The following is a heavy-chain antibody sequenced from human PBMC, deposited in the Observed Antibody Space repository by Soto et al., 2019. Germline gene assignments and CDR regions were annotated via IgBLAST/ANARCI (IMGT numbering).Heavy chain of an antibody. D-gene: IGHD3-3*02. V-gene: IGHV1-69*02. J-gene: IGHJ6*03. Sequence: SVKVSCKASGGTSSSYTISWVRQAPGQGLEWMGRIIPILGIANYAQKFQGRVTITADKSTSTAYMELSSLRSEDTAVYYCARAFTRDYYYMDVWGKGTTVTVSS. CDR2: IIPILGIA. CDR1: GGTSSSYT. CDR3: ARAFTRDYYYMDV.